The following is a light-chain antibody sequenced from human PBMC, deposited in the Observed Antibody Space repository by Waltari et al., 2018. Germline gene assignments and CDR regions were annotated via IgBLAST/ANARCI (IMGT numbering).Light chain of an antibody. CDR2: ASS. J-gene: IGKJ1*01. Sequence: DIQMTQSPSSLSASVGDRVTITCRASQGISNNLAWYQQKPGKVPKLLIYASSTLQSGVTSRFSGSGSATDFTLTISSLQPEDVATYYCQKYNSAPLTFGQGTKVEIK. CDR1: QGISNN. CDR3: QKYNSAPLT. V-gene: IGKV1-27*01.